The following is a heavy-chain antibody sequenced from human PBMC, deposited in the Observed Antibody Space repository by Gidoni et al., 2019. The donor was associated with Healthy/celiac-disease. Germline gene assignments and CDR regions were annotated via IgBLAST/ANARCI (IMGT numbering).Heavy chain of an antibody. Sequence: EVQLVQSGAEVKKPGESRKISCKGSGSSFTTYWIGWVRQMPGKGLEWMGIIYPGDSDTRYSPSFQGQVTISADKSISTAYLQWSSLKASDTAMYYCARHGSAYFSSSYYWGQGTLVTVSS. CDR2: IYPGDSDT. V-gene: IGHV5-51*01. D-gene: IGHD6-6*01. CDR3: ARHGSAYFSSSYY. J-gene: IGHJ4*02. CDR1: GSSFTTYW.